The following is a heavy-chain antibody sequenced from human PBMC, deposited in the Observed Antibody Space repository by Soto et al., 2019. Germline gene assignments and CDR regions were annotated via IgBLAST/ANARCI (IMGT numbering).Heavy chain of an antibody. CDR2: ISSSGSTI. CDR3: ARGPSPRIAAAGAFDI. J-gene: IGHJ3*02. V-gene: IGHV3-48*03. CDR1: GFTFSILE. Sequence: EVQLVESGGGLVQPEGSLGLPCVAPGFTFSILEMNWARRPPGKGWGWVSYISSSGSTIYYADSVKGRFTISRDNAKNSLYLQMNSLRAEDTAVYYCARGPSPRIAAAGAFDIWGQGTMVTVSS. D-gene: IGHD6-13*01.